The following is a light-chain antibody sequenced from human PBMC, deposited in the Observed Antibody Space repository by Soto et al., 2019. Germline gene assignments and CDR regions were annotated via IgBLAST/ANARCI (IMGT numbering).Light chain of an antibody. CDR1: SSNIRAGYN. CDR3: QSYDSSLSGWL. V-gene: IGLV1-40*01. J-gene: IGLJ3*02. Sequence: QSVLTQPPSVSGAPGQRVTISCTGGSSNIRAGYNVNRYQQVPGTAPKLLIYGESNRPSGVPDRFSGSKSGTSASLAITVLQAEYEADYYCQSYDSSLSGWLFGGGTKLTVL. CDR2: GES.